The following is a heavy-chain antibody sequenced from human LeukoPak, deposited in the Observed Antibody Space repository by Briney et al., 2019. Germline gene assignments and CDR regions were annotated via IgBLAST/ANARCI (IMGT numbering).Heavy chain of an antibody. J-gene: IGHJ3*02. D-gene: IGHD3-22*01. CDR1: GFTFSSYW. V-gene: IGHV3-7*01. CDR2: IKKDGSEK. CDR3: AKDHSNYYDSSGPDI. Sequence: GGSLRLSCAASGFTFSSYWMSWVRQAPGKGLEWVANIKKDGSEKYYVDSVKGRFTISRDNAKTSLYLQMNSLRAEDTAVYYCAKDHSNYYDSSGPDIWGQGTMVTVSS.